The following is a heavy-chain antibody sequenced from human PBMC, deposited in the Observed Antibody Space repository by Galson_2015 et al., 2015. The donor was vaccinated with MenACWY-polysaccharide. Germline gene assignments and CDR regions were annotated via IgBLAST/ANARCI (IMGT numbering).Heavy chain of an antibody. Sequence: EPLSLTCAVSDYSIRSGYFWGWIRQPPGKGLEWIASIFHSGTTYYNPSLKSRVTISVDPSKNQFSLKLSSVTAADTAVYYCARVEKYSGSFYILYWGQGTLVTVSS. CDR2: IFHSGTT. V-gene: IGHV4-38-2*01. D-gene: IGHD1-26*01. CDR3: ARVEKYSGSFYILY. J-gene: IGHJ4*02. CDR1: DYSIRSGYF.